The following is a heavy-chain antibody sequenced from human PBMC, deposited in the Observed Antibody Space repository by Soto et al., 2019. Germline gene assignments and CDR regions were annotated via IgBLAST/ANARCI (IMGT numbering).Heavy chain of an antibody. Sequence: SETLSLTCTVSGGSISSSSYYWGWIRQPPGKGLEWVGSSYYSGSTYYNPSLKSRVTISVYTSKNQFSLKLSSVTAADTAVYYCAGYCSSSICPDDHYFALEVWGQGTTVTVSS. CDR2: SYYSGST. D-gene: IGHD2-2*01. CDR1: GGSISSSSYY. CDR3: AGYCSSSICPDDHYFALEV. V-gene: IGHV4-39*01. J-gene: IGHJ6*02.